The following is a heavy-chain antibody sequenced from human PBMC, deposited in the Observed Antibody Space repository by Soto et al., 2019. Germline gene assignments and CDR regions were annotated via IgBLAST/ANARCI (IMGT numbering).Heavy chain of an antibody. V-gene: IGHV3-48*03. CDR2: ISSSGNTV. CDR1: RFTFSTHE. CDR3: VRYCSTTLCNGVATRTFDY. Sequence: PGGSLRLSCAASRFTFSTHEMNWVRQAPGKGLEWVSYISSSGNTVYYADSVKGRFTISRDNTRNSLYLQMNSLRDEDTALYYCVRYCSTTLCNGVATRTFDYWGQGTLVTVPQ. D-gene: IGHD2-2*01. J-gene: IGHJ4*02.